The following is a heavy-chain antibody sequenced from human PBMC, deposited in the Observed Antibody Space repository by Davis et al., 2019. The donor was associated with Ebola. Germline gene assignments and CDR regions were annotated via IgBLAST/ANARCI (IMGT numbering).Heavy chain of an antibody. CDR1: VIPFSSYA. V-gene: IGHV3-23*01. CDR2: ISGSGGST. Sequence: GESLKISCTDSVIPFSSYAMTWVRQAPGKGLEWVSAISGSGGSTYYADSVKGRFTISRDNSKKTLYLQMNSLRAEDTAVYYCAKSGLSFGVVKYHYGMDVWGKGTTVTVS. CDR3: AKSGLSFGVVKYHYGMDV. J-gene: IGHJ6*04. D-gene: IGHD3-3*01.